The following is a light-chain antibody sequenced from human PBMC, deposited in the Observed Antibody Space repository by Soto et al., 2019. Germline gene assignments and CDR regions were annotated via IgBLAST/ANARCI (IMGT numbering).Light chain of an antibody. CDR2: GAS. Sequence: EIVMTQSPATLSVSPGERASLSCRASQSVSDNLAWYQQKPGQSPRLLIFGASTRATGIPARFSGSGSGTDFTLTITSLQSEDFAVYYCQQCNNWPPLTFGGGTKVDIK. CDR1: QSVSDN. V-gene: IGKV3-15*01. CDR3: QQCNNWPPLT. J-gene: IGKJ4*01.